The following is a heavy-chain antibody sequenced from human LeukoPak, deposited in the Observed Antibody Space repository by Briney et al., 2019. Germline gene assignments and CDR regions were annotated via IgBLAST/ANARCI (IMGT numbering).Heavy chain of an antibody. Sequence: ASVKVSCKASGYTFTSYGISWVRQAPGQGLEWMGWISAYNGNTNYAQKLQGKVTMTTDTSTSTAYMDLSSLRSDDTAVYYWSIDISIIVFDPWGPGTLVTVSS. CDR2: ISAYNGNT. D-gene: IGHD3-3*01. CDR1: GYTFTSYG. V-gene: IGHV1-18*01. CDR3: SIDISIIVFDP. J-gene: IGHJ5*02.